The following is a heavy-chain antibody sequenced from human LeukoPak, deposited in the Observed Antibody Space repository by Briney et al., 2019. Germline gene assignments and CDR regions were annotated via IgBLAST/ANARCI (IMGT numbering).Heavy chain of an antibody. Sequence: PGGSLRLSCAASGFTFSDYYMSWIRQAPGKGLEWVSYISSSGSTIYYADSVKGRFTISRDNAKNSLYLQMNSLRAEDTAVYYCASSSWYSRSQDYWGQGTLVTVSS. J-gene: IGHJ4*02. CDR2: ISSSGSTI. V-gene: IGHV3-11*04. D-gene: IGHD6-13*01. CDR1: GFTFSDYY. CDR3: ASSSWYSRSQDY.